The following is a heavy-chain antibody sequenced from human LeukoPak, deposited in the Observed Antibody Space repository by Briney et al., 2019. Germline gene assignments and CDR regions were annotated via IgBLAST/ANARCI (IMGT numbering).Heavy chain of an antibody. V-gene: IGHV4-59*08. Sequence: SETLSLTCPVSGGSISSDYWSWIRQQPRNGLEWIGWITYSGNTNYHPSLKTRVTISVDTSKNQFSLKLSSVTAADTAVYYCARQASCSSTNCYPFDYWGQGTLVTVSS. CDR3: ARQASCSSTNCYPFDY. D-gene: IGHD2-2*01. CDR1: GGSISSDY. CDR2: ITYSGNT. J-gene: IGHJ4*02.